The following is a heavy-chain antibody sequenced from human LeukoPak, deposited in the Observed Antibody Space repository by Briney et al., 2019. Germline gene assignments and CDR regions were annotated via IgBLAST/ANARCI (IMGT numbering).Heavy chain of an antibody. D-gene: IGHD1-26*01. Sequence: ASVKVSCKASGGTFSSYAISWVRQAPGQGLEWMGGIIPIFGTANYAQKFQGRVTITADESTSTAYMELSSLRSEDTAVYYCARCKWEPPYYYGMDVWGQGTTVTVSS. CDR1: GGTFSSYA. V-gene: IGHV1-69*13. CDR2: IIPIFGTA. J-gene: IGHJ6*02. CDR3: ARCKWEPPYYYGMDV.